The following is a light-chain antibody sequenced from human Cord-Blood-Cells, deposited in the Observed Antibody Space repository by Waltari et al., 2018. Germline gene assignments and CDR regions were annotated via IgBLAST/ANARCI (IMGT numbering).Light chain of an antibody. Sequence: QSLLTQPPSASGTPGKRVTISCSGCYTNIGSNYLDWYQQLPGPPPKHLIYRNNQRPSGVPDRFSGSKSGTSASLAISGLRSEDEADYYCAAWDDSLSGLYVFGTGTKVTVL. CDR2: RNN. CDR3: AAWDDSLSGLYV. J-gene: IGLJ1*01. CDR1: YTNIGSNY. V-gene: IGLV1-47*01.